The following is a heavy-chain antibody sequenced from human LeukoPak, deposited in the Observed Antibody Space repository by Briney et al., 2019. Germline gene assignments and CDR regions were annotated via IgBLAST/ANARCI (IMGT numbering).Heavy chain of an antibody. CDR1: GFIVITSF. D-gene: IGHD7-27*01. Sequence: GGSLRLSCAASGFIVITSFMSWVRQAPGKGLEWVSVIYNDGTTYYADSVKGRFTISRDNPKNTLYLQMNTLRAEDTAVYYCTKTGGPWDWGQGTQVTVSS. J-gene: IGHJ4*02. CDR3: TKTGGPWD. V-gene: IGHV3-53*01. CDR2: IYNDGTT.